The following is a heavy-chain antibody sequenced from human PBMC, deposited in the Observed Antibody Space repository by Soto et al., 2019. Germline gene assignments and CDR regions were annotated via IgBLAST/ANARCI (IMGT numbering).Heavy chain of an antibody. CDR3: AKDRGIAQSIPLSREKYSFDY. J-gene: IGHJ4*02. CDR2: ISYDGTNK. V-gene: IGHV3-30*18. D-gene: IGHD6-13*01. Sequence: QVQLVESGGGVVQPGRSLRLSCAASGFTFSSYGMHWVRQAPGKGLEWVAVISYDGTNKYYVDSLKGRFTISRDNSKNTLYLEMNSLRAEDTAVYYCAKDRGIAQSIPLSREKYSFDYWGQGTLVTVSS. CDR1: GFTFSSYG.